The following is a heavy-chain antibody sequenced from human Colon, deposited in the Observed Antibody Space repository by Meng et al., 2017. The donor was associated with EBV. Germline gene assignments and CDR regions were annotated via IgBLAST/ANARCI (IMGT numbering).Heavy chain of an antibody. CDR2: IYYSGST. CDR3: ARVSSGWGYFDY. J-gene: IGHJ4*02. Sequence: QVQLQGSGPGLGKPSQTRSLTGTVSGGSVSSGGYYWTWIRQHPGKGLEWFGHIYYSGSTFYNPSLKRRVIISIDTSKNQFSLNLRSVTAADTAVYYCARVSSGWGYFDYWGQGTLVTVSS. D-gene: IGHD6-19*01. V-gene: IGHV4-31*03. CDR1: GGSVSSGGYY.